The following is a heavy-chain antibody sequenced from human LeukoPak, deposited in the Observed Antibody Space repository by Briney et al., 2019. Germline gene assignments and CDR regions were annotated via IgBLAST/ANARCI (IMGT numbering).Heavy chain of an antibody. D-gene: IGHD2/OR15-2a*01. CDR2: ISWNSGTI. J-gene: IGHJ4*02. CDR1: GFTFDDYA. CDR3: AKDIGLGGGLLGAFDY. V-gene: IGHV3-9*01. Sequence: GGSLRLSCAASGFTFDDYAMHWVRQAPGKGLEWVSGISWNSGTIGYADSVKGRFTISRDNAKNSLYLQMNSLRPEDTALYYCAKDIGLGGGLLGAFDYWGQGTLVTVSS.